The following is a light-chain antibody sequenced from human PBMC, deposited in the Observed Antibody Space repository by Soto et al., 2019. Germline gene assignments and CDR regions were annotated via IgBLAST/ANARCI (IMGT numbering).Light chain of an antibody. CDR1: QRVSIW. V-gene: IGKV1-5*03. J-gene: IGKJ4*01. CDR2: KAS. Sequence: DIQMTQSPSTLSASVGDRVTITCRASQRVSIWLAWYQQNPWKAPNLLLHKASTLDNGVPSTFSGSGSGTDFTLTIGSLQHEDFATYYCRQYDIYPVPFGVETKVEIK. CDR3: RQYDIYPVP.